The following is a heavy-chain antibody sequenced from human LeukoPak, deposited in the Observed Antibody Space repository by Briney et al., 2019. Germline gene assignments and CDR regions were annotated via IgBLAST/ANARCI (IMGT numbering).Heavy chain of an antibody. D-gene: IGHD3-22*01. V-gene: IGHV3-7*02. Sequence: PGGSLRLSCAASEFTFSNYWMTWVRQAPGKGLECVANIKQDGSEKYYVDSVKGRFTISRDNAKNTLYLQMNSLRVEDTAVYYCASSSGGFNWFDPWGQGTLVTVSS. J-gene: IGHJ5*02. CDR1: EFTFSNYW. CDR3: ASSSGGFNWFDP. CDR2: IKQDGSEK.